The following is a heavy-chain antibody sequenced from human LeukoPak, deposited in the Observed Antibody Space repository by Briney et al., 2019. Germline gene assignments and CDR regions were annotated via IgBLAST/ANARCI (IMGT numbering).Heavy chain of an antibody. J-gene: IGHJ2*01. CDR2: ISGSGGST. Sequence: GGSLRLSCAASGFTFSSYAMSWVRQAPGKGLEWVSAISGSGGSTYYADSVKGRFTISRDNSKNTLYLQMNSLRAEDTAVYYCARDRTGYWYFDLWGRGTLVSVSS. CDR3: ARDRTGYWYFDL. CDR1: GFTFSSYA. V-gene: IGHV3-23*01.